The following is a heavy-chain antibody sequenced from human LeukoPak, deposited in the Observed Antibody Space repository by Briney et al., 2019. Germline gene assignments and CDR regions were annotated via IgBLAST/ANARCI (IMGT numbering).Heavy chain of an antibody. Sequence: PGGSLRLSCAASGFTFSDYYMSWIRQAPGKGLEWVSYISSSGGTIYYADSVKGRFTISRDNAKNSLYLQMNSLRAEDTAVYYCASSSPTVVSDTYYYYAMDVWGQGTTVTVSS. CDR2: ISSSGGTI. D-gene: IGHD4-23*01. CDR3: ASSSPTVVSDTYYYYAMDV. V-gene: IGHV3-11*04. J-gene: IGHJ6*02. CDR1: GFTFSDYY.